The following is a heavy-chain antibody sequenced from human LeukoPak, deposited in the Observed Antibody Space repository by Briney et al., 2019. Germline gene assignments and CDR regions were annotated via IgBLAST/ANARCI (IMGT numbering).Heavy chain of an antibody. CDR3: ARDDSSGTFDY. CDR2: ISAYNGNT. CDR1: GYTFTSYG. Sequence: ASVKVSCKASGYTFTSYGISWVRQAPGQGLEWMGWISAYNGNTNYAQKLQGRVTMTTDTSTNTASMQLRSLRSDDTAVYYCARDDSSGTFDYWGQGTLVTVSS. V-gene: IGHV1-18*01. J-gene: IGHJ4*02. D-gene: IGHD3-22*01.